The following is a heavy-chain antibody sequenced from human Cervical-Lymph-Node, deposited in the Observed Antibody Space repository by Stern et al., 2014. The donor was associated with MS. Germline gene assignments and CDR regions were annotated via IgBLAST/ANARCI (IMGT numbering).Heavy chain of an antibody. CDR3: ATHSGQVVPAAMAFEY. CDR1: GLPFSSYA. D-gene: IGHD2-2*01. Sequence: VQLVESGGGVVQPGRSLRLSCTASGLPFSSYAMHWVRPTPGKGLEWVAVTSVYGGRSYYLNAVEGRFTISRDNSQNTVYLQMNGLRAEDTAVYYCATHSGQVVPAAMAFEYWGQGTLVTVAS. V-gene: IGHV3-30*03. CDR2: TSVYGGRS. J-gene: IGHJ4*02.